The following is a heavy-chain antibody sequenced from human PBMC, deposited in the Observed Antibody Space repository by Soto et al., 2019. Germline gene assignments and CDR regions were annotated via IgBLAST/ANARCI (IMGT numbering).Heavy chain of an antibody. CDR1: GDTFSNYY. Sequence: ASVKVSCKASGDTFSNYYVHWVRPAPGQGLEWMGIIKPTGDFTNYAQKFQGRVTMTRDTSTSTVYMELSSLKSEDTAVYYCARDRPSTWFRTGMDVWGQGTTVTVSS. D-gene: IGHD6-13*01. V-gene: IGHV1-46*01. CDR2: IKPTGDFT. CDR3: ARDRPSTWFRTGMDV. J-gene: IGHJ6*02.